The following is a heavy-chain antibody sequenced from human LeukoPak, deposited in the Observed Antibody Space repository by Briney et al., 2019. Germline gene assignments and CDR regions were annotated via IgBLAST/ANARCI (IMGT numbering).Heavy chain of an antibody. V-gene: IGHV1-18*01. D-gene: IGHD2-21*02. CDR2: ISAYNGNT. J-gene: IGHJ3*02. CDR3: ARDPGAYCGGDCYVDAFDI. CDR1: GYTFTSYG. Sequence: ASVKVSCKASGYTFTSYGISWVRQAPGQGLEWMGWISAYNGNTNYAQKLQGRVTITADESTSTAYMELSSLRSEDTAVYYCARDPGAYCGGDCYVDAFDIWGQGTMVTVSS.